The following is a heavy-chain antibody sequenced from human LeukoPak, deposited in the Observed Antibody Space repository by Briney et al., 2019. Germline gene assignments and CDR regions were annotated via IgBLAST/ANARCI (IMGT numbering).Heavy chain of an antibody. CDR3: ARLVSVYYDSSGYYYDY. CDR2: IYPGDSDT. CDR1: GYSFTTYW. V-gene: IGHV5-51*01. J-gene: IGHJ4*02. D-gene: IGHD3-22*01. Sequence: GESLQISCKGSGYSFTTYWIGWVRQMPGKGLEWMGIIYPGDSDTRYSPSFQGQVTISADKSISTAYLQWSSLKASDTAMYYCARLVSVYYDSSGYYYDYWGQGTLVTVSS.